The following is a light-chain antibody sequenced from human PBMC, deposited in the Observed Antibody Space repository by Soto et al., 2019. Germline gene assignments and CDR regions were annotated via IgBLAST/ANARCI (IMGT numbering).Light chain of an antibody. CDR1: RSISTY. J-gene: IGKJ1*01. CDR2: GAS. Sequence: EIVLTQSPGTLSLSPGERATLSCRASRSISTYLAWYQQKPGQAPRLLIYGASTRATGIPARFSGSGSGTEFTLTISSLQSEDFAVYYCQQYGSSGTFGQGTKVDIK. V-gene: IGKV3-15*01. CDR3: QQYGSSGT.